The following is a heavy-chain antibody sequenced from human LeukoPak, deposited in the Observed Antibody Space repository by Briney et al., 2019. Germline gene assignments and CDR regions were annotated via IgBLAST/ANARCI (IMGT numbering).Heavy chain of an antibody. Sequence: GVLRLSCAASGFTFSSYGMHWVRQAPGKGLEWVAFIRYDGSNKYYADSVKGRFTISRGNSKNTLYLQMNSLRAEDTAVYYCVKDRITMVPGGAGMDVWGKGTTVTISS. D-gene: IGHD3-10*01. CDR1: GFTFSSYG. J-gene: IGHJ6*04. V-gene: IGHV3-30*02. CDR2: IRYDGSNK. CDR3: VKDRITMVPGGAGMDV.